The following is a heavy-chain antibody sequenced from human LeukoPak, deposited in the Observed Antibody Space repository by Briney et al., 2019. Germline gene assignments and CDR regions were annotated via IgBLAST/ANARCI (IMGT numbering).Heavy chain of an antibody. CDR3: AKDLGDFGHV. J-gene: IGHJ4*02. Sequence: GGSLRLSCAASGFTFSNYAMSWVRQAPGKGLEWVSVITSSGGSTYYADSVKGRFTISRDNSKNTLYLQMNSLRAEDTAVYYCAKDLGDFGHVWGQGTLVTVSS. CDR2: ITSSGGST. V-gene: IGHV3-23*01. CDR1: GFTFSNYA. D-gene: IGHD3-3*01.